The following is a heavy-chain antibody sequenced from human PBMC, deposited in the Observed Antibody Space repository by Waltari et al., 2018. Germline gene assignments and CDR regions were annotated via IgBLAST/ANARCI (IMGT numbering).Heavy chain of an antibody. CDR3: ARNSHSRYDADYYGIDV. J-gene: IGHJ6*02. CDR2: ISKSGSTI. V-gene: IGHV3-48*03. Sequence: EVLLVESGGGLVQSGGSLRLSCAASGFSFDRFQINWLRQAPGKGLEWVAYISKSGSTIHSAASVKGRFTISRDNARSSLSLEMNSLRAEDTAMYYCARNSHSRYDADYYGIDVWGQGTTVTVSS. D-gene: IGHD5-12*01. CDR1: GFSFDRFQ.